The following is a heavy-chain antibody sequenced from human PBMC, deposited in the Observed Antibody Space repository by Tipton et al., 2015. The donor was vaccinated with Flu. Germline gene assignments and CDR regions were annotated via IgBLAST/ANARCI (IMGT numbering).Heavy chain of an antibody. CDR2: IYYSGST. Sequence: TLSLTCTVSGGSISSSSYYWGWIRQPPGKGLEWIGSIYYSGSTYYNPSLKSRVTISVDTSKNQFSLKLSSVTAADTAVYYCARNRVSDYYYGMDVWGQGPIGH. CDR1: GGSISSSSYY. J-gene: IGHJ6*02. D-gene: IGHD6-6*01. CDR3: ARNRVSDYYYGMDV. V-gene: IGHV4-39*01.